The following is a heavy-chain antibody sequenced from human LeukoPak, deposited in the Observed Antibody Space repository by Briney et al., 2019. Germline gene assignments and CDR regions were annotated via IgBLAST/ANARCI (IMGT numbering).Heavy chain of an antibody. CDR1: GFNLDDYD. J-gene: IGHJ6*03. D-gene: IGHD5-12*01. V-gene: IGHV3-20*01. CDR3: AREVATTDYYYCLDV. Sequence: PGGSLRLSCAASGFNLDDYDMSWVRQAPGKGLEWVSGINWNGGSTTYADFVKGRFTISRDNAKNSLYLQMNSLRAEDTALYHCAREVATTDYYYCLDVWGKGTTVTISS. CDR2: INWNGGST.